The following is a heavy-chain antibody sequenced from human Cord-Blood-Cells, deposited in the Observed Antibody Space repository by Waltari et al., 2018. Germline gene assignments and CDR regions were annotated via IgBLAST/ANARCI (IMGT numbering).Heavy chain of an antibody. V-gene: IGHV3-30*04. D-gene: IGHD6-13*01. Sequence: QVQLVESGGGVVQPGRSLRLSCAASGFTCSSYAMHWVRQAPGKGLEWVAVISYDGSNKYYADSVKGRFTISRDNSKNTLYLQMNSLRAEDTAVYYCARDSAGRPDYWGQGTLVTVSS. CDR3: ARDSAGRPDY. CDR2: ISYDGSNK. J-gene: IGHJ4*02. CDR1: GFTCSSYA.